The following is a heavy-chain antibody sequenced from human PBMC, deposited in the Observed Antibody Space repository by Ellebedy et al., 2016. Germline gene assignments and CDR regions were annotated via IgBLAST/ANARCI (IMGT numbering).Heavy chain of an antibody. Sequence: GESLKISCATSGFTFSAYWVTWVRQAPGKGLEWVANINEVGSEKYYVDSVEGRFTISRDKAKNSVYLETNSLRAEDTAMYYCARGTVLTPGLDYWGQGTLVTVSS. D-gene: IGHD4-23*01. CDR3: ARGTVLTPGLDY. CDR2: INEVGSEK. CDR1: GFTFSAYW. J-gene: IGHJ4*02. V-gene: IGHV3-7*03.